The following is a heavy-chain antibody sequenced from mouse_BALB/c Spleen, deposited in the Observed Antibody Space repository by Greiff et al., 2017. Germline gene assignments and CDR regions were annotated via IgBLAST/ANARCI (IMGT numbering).Heavy chain of an antibody. CDR2: ISDGGSYT. CDR1: GFTFSDYY. Sequence: EVQLVESGGGLVKPGGSLKLSCAASGFTFSDYYMYWVRQTPEKRLEWVATISDGGSYTYYPDSVKGRFTISRDNAKNNLYLQMSSLKSEDTAMYYCARGEVTRGYYFDYWGQGTTLTVSS. J-gene: IGHJ2*01. D-gene: IGHD2-2*01. CDR3: ARGEVTRGYYFDY. V-gene: IGHV5-4*02.